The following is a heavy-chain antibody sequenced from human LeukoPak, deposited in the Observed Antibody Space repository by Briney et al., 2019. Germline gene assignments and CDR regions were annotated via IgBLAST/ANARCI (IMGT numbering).Heavy chain of an antibody. CDR3: ARAPYSGSYYADY. D-gene: IGHD1-26*01. Sequence: SETLSLTCTVSGGSISSSSYFWGWIRQPPGKGLEWIGSIYYSGNTYYSPSLKSRVTISVDTSKSHFSLKLSSVTAADTAVYYCARAPYSGSYYADYWGQGTLVTVSS. V-gene: IGHV4-39*07. CDR1: GGSISSSSYF. CDR2: IYYSGNT. J-gene: IGHJ4*02.